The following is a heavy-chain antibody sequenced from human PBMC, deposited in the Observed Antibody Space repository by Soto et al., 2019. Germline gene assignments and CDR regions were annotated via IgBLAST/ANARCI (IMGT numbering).Heavy chain of an antibody. V-gene: IGHV3-15*07. CDR1: GFRISSAW. J-gene: IGHJ6*02. Sequence: QLVESGGGLVRPGGSLRLSCSASGFRISSAWMNWVRQAPGKGLVWVGRIKTKIEGETTHYAAPVNGRFTVSRDDSKNMLYLQMNSLKADDTALYYCTTGSVEGVWGQGTRVTVSS. CDR3: TTGSVEGV. D-gene: IGHD2-15*01. CDR2: IKTKIEGETT.